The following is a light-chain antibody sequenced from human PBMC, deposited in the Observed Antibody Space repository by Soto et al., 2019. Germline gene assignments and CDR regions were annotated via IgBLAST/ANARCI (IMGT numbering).Light chain of an antibody. J-gene: IGKJ4*01. V-gene: IGKV3-20*01. CDR3: QQYGNSLLT. CDR1: QSVSSSD. CDR2: GAS. Sequence: EIVLTPSPGTLSLSPGERATLSCRGSQSVSSSDLAWYRQKPGQAPRLLIYGASSRDTGIPDRFSGSGSGTDFTLTISRLEPEDCAFYYCQQYGNSLLTFGGGTQVEIK.